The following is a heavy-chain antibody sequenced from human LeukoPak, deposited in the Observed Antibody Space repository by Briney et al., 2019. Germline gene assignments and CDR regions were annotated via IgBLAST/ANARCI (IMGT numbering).Heavy chain of an antibody. J-gene: IGHJ5*02. CDR3: TRDRSWFGELYSNWFDP. CDR1: GFTFGDYA. D-gene: IGHD3-10*01. Sequence: PGGSLRLSCTASGFTFGDYAISWFRQAPGKGLEWVGFIRSKAYGGTTEYAASVKGRFTISRDDSKSIAYLQMNSLKTEDTAVYYCTRDRSWFGELYSNWFDPWGQGTLVTVSS. CDR2: IRSKAYGGTT. V-gene: IGHV3-49*03.